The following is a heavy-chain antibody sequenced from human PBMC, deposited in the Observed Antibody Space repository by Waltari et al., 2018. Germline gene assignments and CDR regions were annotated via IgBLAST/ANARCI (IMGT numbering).Heavy chain of an antibody. V-gene: IGHV4-34*01. D-gene: IGHD6-6*01. CDR2: INHSVST. CDR1: GGSFSGYY. J-gene: IGHJ6*02. Sequence: QVQLQQWGAGLLKPSETLSLTCAVYGGSFSGYYWSWIRQPPGKGLEWIGEINHSVSTTYNPPLKRRVTISVDTSKNLFSRKLSSVTAADTAVYYCARAGSSVPTDYYYYGMDVWGQGTTVTVSS. CDR3: ARAGSSVPTDYYYYGMDV.